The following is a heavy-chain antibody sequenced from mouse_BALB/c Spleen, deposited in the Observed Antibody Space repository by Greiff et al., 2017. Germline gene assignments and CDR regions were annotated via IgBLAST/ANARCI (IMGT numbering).Heavy chain of an antibody. CDR1: GFAFSSYD. V-gene: IGHV5-12-1*01. CDR3: ARHGNDYGSSYFDY. D-gene: IGHD1-1*01. J-gene: IGHJ2*01. CDR2: ISSGGGSP. Sequence: EVKLVESGGGLVKPGGSLKLSCAASGFAFSSYDMSWVRQTPEKRLEWVAYISSGGGSPYYPDTVKGRFTISRDNAKNTLYLQMSSLKSEDTAMYYCARHGNDYGSSYFDYWGQGTTLTVSS.